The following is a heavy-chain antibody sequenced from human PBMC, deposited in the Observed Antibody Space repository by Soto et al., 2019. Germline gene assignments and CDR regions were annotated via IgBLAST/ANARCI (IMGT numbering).Heavy chain of an antibody. CDR2: VAQSGYI. Sequence: SLTCTVSSGSITSSLWWSWVRQSPGKGLEWIGEVAQSGYIHSIPSLKSRLTISLDKSTNRFSLRLTSVTAADTAVYYCARVFEESGYSCYDLYYYYYYMDVWGKGTTVTSP. CDR3: ARVFEESGYSCYDLYYYYYYMDV. D-gene: IGHD5-12*01. J-gene: IGHJ6*03. V-gene: IGHV4-4*02. CDR1: SGSITSSLW.